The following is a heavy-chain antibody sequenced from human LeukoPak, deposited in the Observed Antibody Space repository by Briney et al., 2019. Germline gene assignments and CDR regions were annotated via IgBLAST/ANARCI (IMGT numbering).Heavy chain of an antibody. V-gene: IGHV1-69*13. Sequence: AASVKVSCKASGGTFSSYAISWVRQAPGQGLEWMGGIIPIFGTANYAQKFQGRVTITADESTSTAYMELSSLRSEDTAVYYCARVPGTWLTRPYYYMDVWGKGTTVTVSS. CDR3: ARVPGTWLTRPYYYMDV. D-gene: IGHD3-10*01. CDR2: IIPIFGTA. J-gene: IGHJ6*03. CDR1: GGTFSSYA.